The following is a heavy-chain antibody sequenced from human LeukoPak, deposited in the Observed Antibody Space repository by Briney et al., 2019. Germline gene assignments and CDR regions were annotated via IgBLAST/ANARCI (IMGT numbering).Heavy chain of an antibody. CDR1: GFTFGDYA. D-gene: IGHD5-18*01. Sequence: PGGSLRLSCTASGFTFGDYAMSWFRQAPGKGLEWVGFIRSKAYGGTTEYAASVKGRFTISKDDSKSIAYLQMNSLKTEDTAVYYCTREYGGYSYGYEGSYFDYWGQGTLVTVSS. V-gene: IGHV3-49*03. CDR3: TREYGGYSYGYEGSYFDY. J-gene: IGHJ4*02. CDR2: IRSKAYGGTT.